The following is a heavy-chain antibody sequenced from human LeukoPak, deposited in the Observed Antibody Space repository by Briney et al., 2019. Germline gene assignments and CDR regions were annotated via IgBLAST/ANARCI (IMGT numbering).Heavy chain of an antibody. CDR2: FYSGGST. J-gene: IGHJ4*02. Sequence: PGGSLRLSCAASGFTFSSYGMHWVRQAPGKGLEWVSIFYSGGSTYYADSVKGRFTISRDNSKNILYLQMNSLRAEDTAVYYCAREVGYSYGHDFWGQGTLVTVSS. D-gene: IGHD5-18*01. CDR1: GFTFSSYG. CDR3: AREVGYSYGHDF. V-gene: IGHV3-53*01.